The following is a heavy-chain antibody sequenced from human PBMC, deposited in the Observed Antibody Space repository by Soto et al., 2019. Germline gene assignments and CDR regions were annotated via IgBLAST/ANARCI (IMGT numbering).Heavy chain of an antibody. CDR1: GGTFSSYA. J-gene: IGHJ6*02. V-gene: IGHV1-69*12. CDR3: ARSVTIFGVVITEDYYGMDV. Sequence: QVQLVQSGAEVKKPGSSVKVSCKASGGTFSSYAISWVRQAPGQGLEWMGGIIPIFGTANYAQKFQGRVTITADESTSTAYMELSSLRSEETAVYYCARSVTIFGVVITEDYYGMDVWGQGTTVTGSS. D-gene: IGHD3-3*01. CDR2: IIPIFGTA.